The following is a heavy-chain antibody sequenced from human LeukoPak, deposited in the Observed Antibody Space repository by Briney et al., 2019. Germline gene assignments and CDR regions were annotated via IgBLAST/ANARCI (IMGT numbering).Heavy chain of an antibody. V-gene: IGHV3-74*01. CDR2: INSDRSST. J-gene: IGHJ6*02. Sequence: GGSLRLSCAASGLTFSHYWMHWVRQAPGKGLVWVSRINSDRSSTDYADSVKDRFTISRDNARNTLFLQMNSLRAEDTAVYYCARSHRGAYYYYGMDVWGQGTAVTVSS. CDR1: GLTFSHYW. CDR3: ARSHRGAYYYYGMDV.